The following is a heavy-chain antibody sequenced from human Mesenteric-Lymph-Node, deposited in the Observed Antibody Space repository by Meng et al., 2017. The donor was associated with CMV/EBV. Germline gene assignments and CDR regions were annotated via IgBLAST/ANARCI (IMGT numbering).Heavy chain of an antibody. CDR1: GFSFSDYS. Sequence: GESLKISCAASGFSFSDYSMNWVRQAPGKGLEWVSVIYSGGSTYYADSVKGRFTISRDNAKNSLYLQMNSLRAEDTAVYYCAIRGYSYGYDYYGMDVWGQGTTVTVSS. CDR2: IYSGGST. V-gene: IGHV3-66*01. CDR3: AIRGYSYGYDYYGMDV. D-gene: IGHD5-18*01. J-gene: IGHJ6*02.